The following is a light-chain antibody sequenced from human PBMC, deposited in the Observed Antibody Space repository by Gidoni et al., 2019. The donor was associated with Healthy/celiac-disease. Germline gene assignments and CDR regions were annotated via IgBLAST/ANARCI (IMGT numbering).Light chain of an antibody. CDR1: NIGSKS. J-gene: IGLJ2*01. CDR3: QVWDSSSDHRVL. Sequence: SDVRTQPPSVSVAPGQTARITCGGNNIGSKSVHWYQQKPGQAPVLVVYDDRARPSGIPERFSVSNSGHTATLTISRVEAGDEADYYCQVWDSSSDHRVLFGGGTKLTVL. V-gene: IGLV3-21*02. CDR2: DDR.